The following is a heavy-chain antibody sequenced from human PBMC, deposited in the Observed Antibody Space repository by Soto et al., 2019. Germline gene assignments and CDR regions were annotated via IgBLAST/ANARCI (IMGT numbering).Heavy chain of an antibody. J-gene: IGHJ4*02. CDR2: IYYSGST. D-gene: IGHD3-3*01. V-gene: IGHV4-59*01. CDR3: ARESCDLTSDLDY. Sequence: SETLSLTCTVSGGSISSCYWSWIRQPPGKGLEWIGYIYYSGSTNYNPSLKSRVTISVDTSKNQFSLMLSSVTAADTAVYYCARESCDLTSDLDYWGQGTLATVSS. CDR1: GGSISSCY.